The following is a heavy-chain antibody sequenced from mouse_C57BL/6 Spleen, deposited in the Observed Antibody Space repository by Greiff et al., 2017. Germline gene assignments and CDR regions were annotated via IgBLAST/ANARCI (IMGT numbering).Heavy chain of an antibody. CDR1: GFNIKDDY. J-gene: IGHJ3*01. D-gene: IGHD2-4*01. CDR3: TTRDYDRAWLAE. Sequence: EVQVVESGAELVRPGASVKLSCTASGFNIKDDYMHWVKQRPEQGLEWIGWIDPENGDTEYASKFQGTATITADTSSNTAYLQLSSLTSEYTAVLYCTTRDYDRAWLAEWGQGTLVNVSA. CDR2: IDPENGDT. V-gene: IGHV14-4*01.